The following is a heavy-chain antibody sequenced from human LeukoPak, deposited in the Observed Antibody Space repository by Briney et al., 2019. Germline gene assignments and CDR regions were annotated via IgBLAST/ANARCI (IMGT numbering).Heavy chain of an antibody. J-gene: IGHJ4*02. V-gene: IGHV3-7*01. Sequence: PGGSLRLSCAASGFTFSDYYMSWIRQAPGKGLEWVANMNQDGSEKNYVDSVKGRFTISRDNAKNSLYLQMNSLRAEDTAVYYCARDSGYDCFDYWGQGTLVTVSS. D-gene: IGHD5-12*01. CDR1: GFTFSDYY. CDR2: MNQDGSEK. CDR3: ARDSGYDCFDY.